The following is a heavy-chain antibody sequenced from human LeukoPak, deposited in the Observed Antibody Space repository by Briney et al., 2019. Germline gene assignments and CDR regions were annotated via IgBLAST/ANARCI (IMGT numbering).Heavy chain of an antibody. CDR1: GFTFSSYG. Sequence: GGSLRLSCAASGFTFSSYGMSWVRQTPGKRLEWVSGISGSGDRTYYADSVKGRFTISRDNTPNTLYLQKNRLRVEDTAVYYCAKQVYGSGRPRYGMDVWGQGTTVTVSS. CDR2: ISGSGDRT. D-gene: IGHD3-10*01. V-gene: IGHV3-23*01. J-gene: IGHJ6*02. CDR3: AKQVYGSGRPRYGMDV.